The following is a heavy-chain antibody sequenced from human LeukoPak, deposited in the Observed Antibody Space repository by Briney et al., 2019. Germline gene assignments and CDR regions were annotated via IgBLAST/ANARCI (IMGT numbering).Heavy chain of an antibody. CDR1: GGTFSSYA. CDR3: ARVWSDHYFFDY. V-gene: IGHV1-69*13. D-gene: IGHD3-3*01. J-gene: IGHJ4*02. Sequence: ASVKVSCKASGGTFSSYAISWVRQAPGQGLEWMGGIIPIFGTANYAQKFQGRVTITADESTSTAYMELSSLRSEDTAVYYCARVWSDHYFFDYWGQGVLVTVSS. CDR2: IIPIFGTA.